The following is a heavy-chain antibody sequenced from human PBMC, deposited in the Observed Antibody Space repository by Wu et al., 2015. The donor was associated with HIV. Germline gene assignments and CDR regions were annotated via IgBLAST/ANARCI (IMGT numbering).Heavy chain of an antibody. Sequence: QVQLVQSGAEVKKPGSSVKISCQASGGTFSPFGITWVRQAPGQGLEWMGGLIPVYGRAHSAQNFQGRVTITADESTSTAYMELRSLRSEDTGMYYCATGEEESAALEYWGQGNPGHRLL. J-gene: IGHJ4*02. CDR2: LIPVYGRA. CDR3: ATGEEESAALEY. CDR1: GGTFSPFG. D-gene: IGHD2-2*01. V-gene: IGHV1-69*12.